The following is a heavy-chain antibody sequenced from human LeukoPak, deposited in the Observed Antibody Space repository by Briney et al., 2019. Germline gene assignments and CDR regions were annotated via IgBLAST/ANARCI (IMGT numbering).Heavy chain of an antibody. CDR1: GYTFTSYY. D-gene: IGHD2-15*01. CDR2: INPSGGST. V-gene: IGHV1-46*01. Sequence: ASVKVSCKASGYTFTSYYMHWVRQAPGQGLEWMGIINPSGGSTSYAQKFQGRVTMTRDTSTSTVYMELSSLRSEDTAVYYCARAGGIVVVVAATHYYYYGMDVWGQGTTVTVSS. CDR3: ARAGGIVVVVAATHYYYYGMDV. J-gene: IGHJ6*02.